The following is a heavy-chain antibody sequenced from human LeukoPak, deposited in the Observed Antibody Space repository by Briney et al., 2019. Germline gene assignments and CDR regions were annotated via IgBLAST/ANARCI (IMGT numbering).Heavy chain of an antibody. CDR1: GYSISSGYY. CDR2: VYYSGST. J-gene: IGHJ4*02. Sequence: SETLSLTCAVSGYSISSGYYWGWIRQPPGKGLEWIGSVYYSGSTYYSPSLKTRVTMSVDTSKNQFSLKLSSVTAADTAVYYCARLGVTILYWGQGTLVTVSS. D-gene: IGHD3-3*01. V-gene: IGHV4-38-2*01. CDR3: ARLGVTILY.